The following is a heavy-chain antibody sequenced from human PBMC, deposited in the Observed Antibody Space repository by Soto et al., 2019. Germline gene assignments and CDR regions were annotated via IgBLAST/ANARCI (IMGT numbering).Heavy chain of an antibody. CDR3: ARGGDTYDILTGYYRRRNWFDP. J-gene: IGHJ5*02. CDR2: ISAYNGNT. CDR1: GYTFTSYG. Sequence: QVQLVQSGAEVKKPGASVKVSCKASGYTFTSYGISWVRQAPGQGLEWMGWISAYNGNTNYAQKLQGRVTMTTDTSTSTAYMELGSLRSDDTAVYYCARGGDTYDILTGYYRRRNWFDPWGQGTLVTVSS. D-gene: IGHD3-9*01. V-gene: IGHV1-18*01.